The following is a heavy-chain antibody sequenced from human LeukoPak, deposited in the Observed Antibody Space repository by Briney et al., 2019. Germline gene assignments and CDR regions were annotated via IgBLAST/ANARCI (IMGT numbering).Heavy chain of an antibody. CDR1: GFTFSSNA. V-gene: IGHV3-30-3*01. CDR2: ISYDGGNT. CDR3: AKDQGTAIFGMIIPDWYFDL. Sequence: PGGSLRLSCAASGFTFSSNAIHWVRQAPGKGLEWVAEISYDGGNTYYAGSVKGRFTTSRDNSQNTLYLQMNSLRADDTAVYYCAKDQGTAIFGMIIPDWYFDLWGRGTLVTVSS. J-gene: IGHJ2*01. D-gene: IGHD3-3*01.